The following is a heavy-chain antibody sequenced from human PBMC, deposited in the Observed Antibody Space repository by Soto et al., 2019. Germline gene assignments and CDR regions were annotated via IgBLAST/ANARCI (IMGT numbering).Heavy chain of an antibody. J-gene: IGHJ5*02. CDR2: IYPGDSDT. Sequence: PGESLKISCKGSGYSFTSYWIGWVRQMPGKGLEWMGIIYPGDSDTRYSPSFQGQVTISADKSISTAYLQWSSLKASDTAMYYCAMAQGSNYAGHWFDPWGQGTLVTVSS. V-gene: IGHV5-51*01. CDR3: AMAQGSNYAGHWFDP. D-gene: IGHD1-26*01. CDR1: GYSFTSYW.